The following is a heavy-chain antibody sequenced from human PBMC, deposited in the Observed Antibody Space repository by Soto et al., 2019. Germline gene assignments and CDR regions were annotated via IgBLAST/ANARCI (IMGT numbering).Heavy chain of an antibody. CDR3: ARERGTMNWWFDP. CDR1: GGSISSGDYY. V-gene: IGHV4-30-4*01. D-gene: IGHD1-1*01. J-gene: IGHJ5*02. Sequence: PAETLSLTCTVSGGSISSGDYYWVWIRHPPGKGLEWIGYIYYSGSTYYNPSLKSRVTISVDTSKNQFSLKLSSVTAADTAVYYCARERGTMNWWFDPWGQGTLVTVSS. CDR2: IYYSGST.